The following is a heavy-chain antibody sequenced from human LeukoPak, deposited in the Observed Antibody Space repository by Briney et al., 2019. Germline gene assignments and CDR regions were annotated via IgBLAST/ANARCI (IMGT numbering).Heavy chain of an antibody. V-gene: IGHV3-23*01. Sequence: GGSLRLSCAASGFTFSTYAMSWVRQAPGKGLEWVSGISESGGSTYYADSVKGRFTISRDSSKNTLYLQMNTLRAEDTAVYYCAKGLSGSYYVHWFDPWGQGTLVTVSS. CDR1: GFTFSTYA. CDR3: AKGLSGSYYVHWFDP. D-gene: IGHD1-26*01. CDR2: ISESGGST. J-gene: IGHJ5*02.